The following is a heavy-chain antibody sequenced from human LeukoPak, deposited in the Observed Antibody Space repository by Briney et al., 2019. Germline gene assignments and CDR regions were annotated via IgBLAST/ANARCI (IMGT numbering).Heavy chain of an antibody. CDR1: GGSISSYY. CDR2: IYYSGST. D-gene: IGHD3-3*01. CDR3: ARGTILFATDWFDP. V-gene: IGHV4-59*01. J-gene: IGHJ5*02. Sequence: PSETLSLTCTVSGGSISSYYWSWIRQPPGKGLEWIGCIYYSGSTNYNPSLKSRVTISVDTSKNQFSLKLSSVTAADTAVYYCARGTILFATDWFDPWGQGTLVTVSS.